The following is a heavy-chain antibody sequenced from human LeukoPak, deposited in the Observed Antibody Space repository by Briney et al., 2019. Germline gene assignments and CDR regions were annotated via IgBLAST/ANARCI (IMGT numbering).Heavy chain of an antibody. J-gene: IGHJ4*02. CDR2: IYYSGST. CDR1: GGSISSYY. V-gene: IGHV4-59*01. D-gene: IGHD4-17*01. CDR3: ARGATVTTPFDY. Sequence: PSETLSLTCTVSGGSISSYYWSWIRQPPGKGLEWIGYIYYSGSTNYNPSLKGRVTISVDTSKNQFSLKLSSVTAADTAVYYCARGATVTTPFDYWGQGTLVTVSS.